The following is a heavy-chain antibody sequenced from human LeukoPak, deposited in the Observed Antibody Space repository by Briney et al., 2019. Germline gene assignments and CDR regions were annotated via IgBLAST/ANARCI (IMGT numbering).Heavy chain of an antibody. J-gene: IGHJ4*02. V-gene: IGHV3-21*01. CDR3: ANGDHSLFDY. D-gene: IGHD4-17*01. CDR2: ISSSSRYI. Sequence: GGSLRLSCAASGFSFSTWSVNWVRQAPGKGLEWVSSISSSSRYIYYADSVKGRFTISRDNAKNSLYLQMNSLRAEDTAVYYCANGDHSLFDYWGQGTLVTVPS. CDR1: GFSFSTWS.